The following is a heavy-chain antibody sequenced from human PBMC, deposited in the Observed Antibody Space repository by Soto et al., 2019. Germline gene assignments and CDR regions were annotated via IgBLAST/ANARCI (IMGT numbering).Heavy chain of an antibody. J-gene: IGHJ3*02. CDR1: GFTFSTYA. CDR3: ARVKAQILSSGWYGGDDI. CDR2: IRGSGGNT. Sequence: EVQLLESGGGLVQPGGSLRLSCAASGFTFSTYAMSWVRQAPGKGLEWVATIRGSGGNTHYADSVKGRFTTSRDNSENTVYLLLNRLRAEDTAVYYCARVKAQILSSGWYGGDDIWGHGTMVTVSS. D-gene: IGHD6-19*01. V-gene: IGHV3-23*01.